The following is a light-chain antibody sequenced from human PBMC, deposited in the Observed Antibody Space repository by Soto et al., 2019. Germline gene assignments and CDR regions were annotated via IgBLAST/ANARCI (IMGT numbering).Light chain of an antibody. CDR3: QQRANWPLT. V-gene: IGKV3-11*01. CDR1: QSVSTY. CDR2: DAS. Sequence: EIVLTQSPATLSLSPGEGATLSCRASQSVSTYFAWYQQKPGQAPRLLIYDASNRATGIPARFSGSGSGTDFTLTISSLEPEDFAIYYCQQRANWPLTFGQGTRLEMK. J-gene: IGKJ5*01.